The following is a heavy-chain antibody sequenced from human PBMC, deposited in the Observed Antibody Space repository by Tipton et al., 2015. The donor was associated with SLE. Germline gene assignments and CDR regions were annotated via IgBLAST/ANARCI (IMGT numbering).Heavy chain of an antibody. V-gene: IGHV4-39*07. J-gene: IGHJ6*03. CDR2: IYYSGST. Sequence: VKPSETLSLTCTVSNGSISSSPYYWGWIRQSPGKGLEWVSSIYYSGSTYYNPSLKSRVTISVDTSRNQCSLNLTSVTAADTAVYYCARGPYYYMDVWGKGTTVTVSS. CDR1: NGSISSSPYY. CDR3: ARGPYYYMDV.